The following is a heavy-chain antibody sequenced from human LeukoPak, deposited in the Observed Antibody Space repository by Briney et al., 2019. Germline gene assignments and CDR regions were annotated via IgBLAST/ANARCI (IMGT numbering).Heavy chain of an antibody. V-gene: IGHV3-23*01. Sequence: GGSLRLSCAASGFTFSSYAMSWVRQAPGKGLEWVSAISGSGGSTYYADSVKGRFTISRDNSKNTLYLQMNSLRAEDTAVYYCARDSYDSSGLNPPVDYWGQGTLVTVSS. CDR2: ISGSGGST. CDR1: GFTFSSYA. D-gene: IGHD3-22*01. J-gene: IGHJ4*02. CDR3: ARDSYDSSGLNPPVDY.